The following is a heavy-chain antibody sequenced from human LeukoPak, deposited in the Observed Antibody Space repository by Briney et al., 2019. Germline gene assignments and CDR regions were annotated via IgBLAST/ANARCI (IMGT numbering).Heavy chain of an antibody. Sequence: PGGSLRLSCAASGFSFSSYGLHWVRQAPGKGLEWVSVISDSGYSTYYADSVKGRFTILRDNSKNTLYLQMNSLRAEDTAVYYCAKSPGTTVTTTPLDYWGQGTLVTVSS. CDR3: AKSPGTTVTTTPLDY. J-gene: IGHJ4*02. CDR1: GFSFSSYG. CDR2: ISDSGYST. V-gene: IGHV3-23*01. D-gene: IGHD4-17*01.